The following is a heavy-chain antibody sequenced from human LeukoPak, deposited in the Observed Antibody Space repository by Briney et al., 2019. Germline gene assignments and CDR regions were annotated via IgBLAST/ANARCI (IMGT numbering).Heavy chain of an antibody. CDR2: INPSGGST. D-gene: IGHD6-13*01. Sequence: ASVKVSCKASGYTFTTYYIHWVRQAPGQGLEWVGIINPSGGSTSYAQKFQGRVTVTRDTSTSTVYMELSSLRSEDTAVYYCARRWVKQGYYYFDYWGQGTLVTVAS. CDR1: GYTFTTYY. CDR3: ARRWVKQGYYYFDY. J-gene: IGHJ4*02. V-gene: IGHV1-46*01.